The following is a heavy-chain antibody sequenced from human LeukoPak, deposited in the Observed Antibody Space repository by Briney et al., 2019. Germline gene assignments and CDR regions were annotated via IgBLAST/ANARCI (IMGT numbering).Heavy chain of an antibody. D-gene: IGHD3-9*01. CDR1: GYTFTGYY. J-gene: IGHJ4*02. CDR2: INPNSGGT. V-gene: IGHV1-2*02. CDR3: ARWLRPYYDILTGYSPFDY. Sequence: ASVKVSCKASGYTFTGYYMHWVRQAPGQGLEWMGWINPNSGGTNYAQKFQGRVTMTRDTSISTAYMELSRLRSDDTAVYYCARWLRPYYDILTGYSPFDYWGQGTLVTVSS.